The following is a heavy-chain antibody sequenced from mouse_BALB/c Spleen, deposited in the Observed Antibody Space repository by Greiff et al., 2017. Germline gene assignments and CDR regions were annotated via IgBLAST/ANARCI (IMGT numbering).Heavy chain of an antibody. D-gene: IGHD1-1*01. V-gene: IGHV1S137*01. CDR3: ARLGSRSFYAMDY. CDR2: ISTYYGDA. CDR1: GYTFTDYA. Sequence: QVQLQQSGAELVRPGVSVKISCKGSGYTFTDYAMHWVKQSHAKSLEWIGVISTYYGDASYNQKFKGKATMTVDKSSSTAYMELARLTSEDSAIYYCARLGSRSFYAMDYWGQGTSVTVSS. J-gene: IGHJ4*01.